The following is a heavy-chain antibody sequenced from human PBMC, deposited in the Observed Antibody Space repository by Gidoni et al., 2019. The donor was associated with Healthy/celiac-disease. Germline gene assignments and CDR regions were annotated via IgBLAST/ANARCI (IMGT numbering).Heavy chain of an antibody. J-gene: IGHJ3*02. D-gene: IGHD2-8*01. CDR2: IYPGDSDT. CDR1: GYSFTSYW. CDR3: ARPSHCTNGVCPRGAFDI. Sequence: EVQLVQSGAEVKKPGESLKISCKGSGYSFTSYWIGWVRQMPGKGLEWMGIIYPGDSDTRYSPSFQGQVTISADKSISTAYLQWSSLKASDTAMYYCARPSHCTNGVCPRGAFDIWGQGTMVTVSS. V-gene: IGHV5-51*01.